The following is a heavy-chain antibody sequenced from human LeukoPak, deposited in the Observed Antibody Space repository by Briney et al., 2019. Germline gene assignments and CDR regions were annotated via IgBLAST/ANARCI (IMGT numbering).Heavy chain of an antibody. Sequence: AASVKVSCKASGYTFTSYGISWVRQAPGQGLEWMGRISAYNGNTNYAQKLQGRVTMTTDTSTSTAYMELRSLRSDDTAVYYCAREGGVRYDSSGYYLYYFDYWGQGTLVTVSS. CDR1: GYTFTSYG. J-gene: IGHJ4*02. V-gene: IGHV1-18*01. CDR2: ISAYNGNT. CDR3: AREGGVRYDSSGYYLYYFDY. D-gene: IGHD3-22*01.